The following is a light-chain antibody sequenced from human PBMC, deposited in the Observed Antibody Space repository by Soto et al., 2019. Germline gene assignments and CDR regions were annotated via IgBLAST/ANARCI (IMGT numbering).Light chain of an antibody. J-gene: IGLJ2*01. Sequence: QAVVTQPPSASGTPGQRVTISCSGSSSNIGSNTVSWYQQLPGTAPKLFIYSNNQRPSGVPDRFSGSKSGTSASLAISGLQSDDEADYYCAAWDDSLNGPVFGGGTKVTVL. CDR3: AAWDDSLNGPV. V-gene: IGLV1-44*01. CDR2: SNN. CDR1: SSNIGSNT.